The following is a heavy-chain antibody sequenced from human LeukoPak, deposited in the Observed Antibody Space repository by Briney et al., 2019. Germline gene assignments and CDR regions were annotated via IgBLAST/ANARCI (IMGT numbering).Heavy chain of an antibody. D-gene: IGHD3-22*01. J-gene: IGHJ2*01. Sequence: GSLRLSCAGSGFTFSAYAMSWIRQTPGKGLEWIGHVYSSGSTNCNASLKSRVTMSVDTSKNQFSLQLTSLTAADTAVYYCARLLGRDDSTGYYKYWFFDLWGRGTLVTVSS. CDR2: VYSSGST. CDR3: ARLLGRDDSTGYYKYWFFDL. CDR1: GFTFSAYA. V-gene: IGHV4-4*07.